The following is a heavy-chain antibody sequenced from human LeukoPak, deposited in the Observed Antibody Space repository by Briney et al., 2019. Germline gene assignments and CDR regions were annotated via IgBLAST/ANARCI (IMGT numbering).Heavy chain of an antibody. CDR3: ARALYRMSGSYHPFYYYYMDV. V-gene: IGHV4-34*01. J-gene: IGHJ6*03. CDR1: GGSFSGYY. CDR2: INHSGST. Sequence: PSETLSLTCAVYGGSFSGYYWSWIRQPPGKGLEWIGEINHSGSTNYNPSLKSRVTISVDTSKNQFSLKLSSVTAADTAVYYCARALYRMSGSYHPFYYYYMDVWGKGTTVTISS. D-gene: IGHD1-26*01.